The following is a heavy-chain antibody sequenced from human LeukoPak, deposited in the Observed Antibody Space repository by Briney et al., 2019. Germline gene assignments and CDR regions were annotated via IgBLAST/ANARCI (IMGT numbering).Heavy chain of an antibody. CDR3: AKGPRGMRNKYYFDY. D-gene: IGHD1/OR15-1a*01. CDR2: ISWNSGSI. V-gene: IGHV3-9*01. Sequence: GGSLILSCAASGFTFDDYAMHWVRQAPGKGLEWVSGISWNSGSIGYADSVKGRFTISRDNAKNSLYLQMNSLRAEDTALYYCAKGPRGMRNKYYFDYWGQGTLVTVSS. CDR1: GFTFDDYA. J-gene: IGHJ4*02.